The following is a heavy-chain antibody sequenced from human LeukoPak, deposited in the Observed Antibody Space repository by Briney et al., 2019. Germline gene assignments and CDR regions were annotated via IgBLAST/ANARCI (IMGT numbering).Heavy chain of an antibody. CDR2: ISGSGDTT. Sequence: GGSLRLSCAASRFTFSSYTMSWVRQAPGKGLEWVSAISGSGDTTYYADSVKGRFTISRDNSKNTLYLQMNSLKTEDTAVYYCTTGRFYDSSGYPGRNAFDIWGQGTMVTVSS. CDR1: RFTFSSYT. D-gene: IGHD3-22*01. V-gene: IGHV3-23*01. CDR3: TTGRFYDSSGYPGRNAFDI. J-gene: IGHJ3*02.